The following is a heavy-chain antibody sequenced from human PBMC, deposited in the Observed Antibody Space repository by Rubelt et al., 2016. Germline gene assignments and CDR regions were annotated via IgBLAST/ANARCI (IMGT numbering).Heavy chain of an antibody. CDR2: IYRGGTT. Sequence: EVQLVESGGGLVQPGGSLRLSCAASGFTVSSDYMSWVRQAPGKGLEWVSVIYRGGTTYYADSVKGRFTISRDNSKNTLYLQMNNLRAEDTALYYGVSGDYGLVLVYWGQGILVTVSS. J-gene: IGHJ4*02. CDR3: VSGDYGLVLVY. D-gene: IGHD4-17*01. V-gene: IGHV3-66*01. CDR1: GFTVSSDY.